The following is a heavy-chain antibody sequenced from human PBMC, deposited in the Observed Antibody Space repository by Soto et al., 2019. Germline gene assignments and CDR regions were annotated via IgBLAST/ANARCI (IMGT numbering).Heavy chain of an antibody. J-gene: IGHJ4*02. CDR1: GFTFSSYW. CDR3: ARDIGYCSGGSCYLWNYVDY. D-gene: IGHD2-15*01. Sequence: EVQLVESGGGLVQPGGSLRLSCAASGFTFSSYWMHWVRQAPGKGLVWVSRINSDGSSTSYADSVKGRFTIYRDNAKNTLYLQMNSLRAEDTAVYYCARDIGYCSGGSCYLWNYVDYWGQGTLVTVSS. CDR2: INSDGSST. V-gene: IGHV3-74*01.